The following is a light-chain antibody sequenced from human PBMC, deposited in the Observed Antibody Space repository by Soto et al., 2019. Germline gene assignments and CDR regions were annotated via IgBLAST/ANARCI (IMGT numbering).Light chain of an antibody. CDR2: GAS. J-gene: IGKJ1*01. V-gene: IGKV3-20*01. Sequence: EIVLTQSPGTLSLSPGERATLSCRASQSVSSSYLVWYQQKPGQAPRLLIYGASSRATGIPDRFSGSGSGTDFTLTISRLEPEDFAVYYCQQYDTSPQWTFGQGTKVEIK. CDR1: QSVSSSY. CDR3: QQYDTSPQWT.